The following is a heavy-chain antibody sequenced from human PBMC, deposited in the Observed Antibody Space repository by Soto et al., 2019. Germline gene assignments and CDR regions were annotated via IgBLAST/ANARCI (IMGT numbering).Heavy chain of an antibody. Sequence: EVDLVESGGGLVQPGGSLRLSCVGSGFTFSSYWMSWVRQAPGKGLEWVANMNPDGSERLFLESVKGRFTISRDNGRNSVCLQMDSLRADDTAVYYCARGTMAAPGKDYWGQGTLVTVSS. CDR1: GFTFSSYW. D-gene: IGHD6-6*01. J-gene: IGHJ4*02. V-gene: IGHV3-7*01. CDR3: ARGTMAAPGKDY. CDR2: MNPDGSER.